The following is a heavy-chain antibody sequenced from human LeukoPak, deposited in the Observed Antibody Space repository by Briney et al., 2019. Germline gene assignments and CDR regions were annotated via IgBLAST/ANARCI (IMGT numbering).Heavy chain of an antibody. D-gene: IGHD3-3*01. CDR2: IWYDGSNK. CDR1: GFTFSSYA. V-gene: IGHV3-33*08. Sequence: GRSLRLSCAASGFTFSSYAMHWVRQAPGKGLEWVAVIWYDGSNKYYADSVKGRFTISRDNSKNTLYLQMNSLRAEDTAVYYCARAGEWLSPDAFDIWGQGTMVTVSS. CDR3: ARAGEWLSPDAFDI. J-gene: IGHJ3*02.